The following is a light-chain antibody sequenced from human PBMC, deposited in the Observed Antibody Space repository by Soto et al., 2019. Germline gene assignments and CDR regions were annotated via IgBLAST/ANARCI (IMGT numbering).Light chain of an antibody. V-gene: IGLV2-14*01. CDR3: SSFTDSDTWV. J-gene: IGLJ3*02. CDR1: SSDIGGYNY. Sequence: QSALTQPASVSGSPGQSITISCTGSSSDIGGYNYVSWYQQYPGKAPKLITYEVSNRPSGISNRFSASKSGNTASLTISGLQAEDETDYYCSSFTDSDTWVFGGGTKVTVL. CDR2: EVS.